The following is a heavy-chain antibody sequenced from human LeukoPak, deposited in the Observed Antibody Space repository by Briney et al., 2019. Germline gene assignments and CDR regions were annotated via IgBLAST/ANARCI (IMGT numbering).Heavy chain of an antibody. D-gene: IGHD3-22*01. CDR3: ARLTYYYDSSGYYYTRSVAFDI. V-gene: IGHV3-74*01. Sequence: PGGSLRLSCAASGFTFSSYWMHWVRQAPGKGLVWVSRINSDGSSTSYADSVKGRFTISRDNAKNTLYLQMNSLRAEDTAVYYCARLTYYYDSSGYYYTRSVAFDIWGQGTMVTVSS. CDR2: INSDGSST. CDR1: GFTFSSYW. J-gene: IGHJ3*02.